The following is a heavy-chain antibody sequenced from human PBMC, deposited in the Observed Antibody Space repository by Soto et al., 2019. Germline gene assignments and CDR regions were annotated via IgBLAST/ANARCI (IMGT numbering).Heavy chain of an antibody. J-gene: IGHJ4*02. CDR3: ARDVRWLQYYDY. Sequence: QVQLVESGGGVVQPGRSLRLSCAASGFTFSSYAMHWVRQAPGKGLEWVAVISYDGSNKYYADSVKGRFTISRDNSKNTLYLQMNSLRAEDTAVYYCARDVRWLQYYDYWGQGTLVTVSS. CDR1: GFTFSSYA. D-gene: IGHD5-12*01. CDR2: ISYDGSNK. V-gene: IGHV3-30-3*01.